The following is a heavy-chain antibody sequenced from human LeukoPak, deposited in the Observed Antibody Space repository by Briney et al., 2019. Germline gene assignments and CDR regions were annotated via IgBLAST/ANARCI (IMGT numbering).Heavy chain of an antibody. Sequence: ASVKVSCKASGYTFTTNGVSWVRQAPGQGLEWLAWISPYDGDTNYTPDLQGRVTLSTDTSTSTAYMELTSLRSDDTAVYYCGRLRGGIYSSRDAFDIWGQGTMVTASS. CDR1: GYTFTTNG. CDR3: GRLRGGIYSSRDAFDI. D-gene: IGHD2-2*01. V-gene: IGHV1-18*04. CDR2: ISPYDGDT. J-gene: IGHJ3*02.